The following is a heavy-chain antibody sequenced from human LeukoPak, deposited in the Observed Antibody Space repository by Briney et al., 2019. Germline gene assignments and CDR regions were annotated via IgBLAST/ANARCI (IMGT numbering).Heavy chain of an antibody. Sequence: PSEALSLTCAVYGGSFSGYYWSWIRQPPGKGLEWIGRIYTSGITNYNPSLKSRITMSVDTSKNQFSLKLSSVTAADTAVYYCARFYGSGSYSPRGDYYYYMDVWGKGTTVTISS. CDR1: GGSFSGYY. CDR3: ARFYGSGSYSPRGDYYYYMDV. J-gene: IGHJ6*03. D-gene: IGHD3-10*01. CDR2: IYTSGIT. V-gene: IGHV4-59*10.